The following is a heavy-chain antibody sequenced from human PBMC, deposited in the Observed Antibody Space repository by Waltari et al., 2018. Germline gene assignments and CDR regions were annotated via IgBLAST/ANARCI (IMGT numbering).Heavy chain of an antibody. CDR1: GFPFINYA. Sequence: EGHLLESGGGLVQPGGSLRLSCVASGFPFINYAMSWVRQAPWKGLGWVSGISESGVVTKYADSVKGRFTVSRDNSKNTLYLQLNSLRAEDTAVYYCARHLYSIDYLELDNWGQGTLVTVSS. V-gene: IGHV3-23*01. CDR2: ISESGVVT. D-gene: IGHD3-22*01. CDR3: ARHLYSIDYLELDN. J-gene: IGHJ4*02.